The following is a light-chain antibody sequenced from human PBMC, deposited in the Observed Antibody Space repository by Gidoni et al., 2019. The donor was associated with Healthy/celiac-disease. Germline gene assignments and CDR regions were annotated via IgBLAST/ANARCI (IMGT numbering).Light chain of an antibody. CDR2: DAS. CDR3: QQRSNGPPEWY. Sequence: EIVLTQSTATLSLSPGERATLSCRASQSVSSYLAWYQQKPGQAPRLLIYDASNRATGIPARFSGSGSGTDFTLTISSLEPEDFAVYYCQQRSNGPPEWYFGQGTKLEIK. J-gene: IGKJ2*01. CDR1: QSVSSY. V-gene: IGKV3-11*01.